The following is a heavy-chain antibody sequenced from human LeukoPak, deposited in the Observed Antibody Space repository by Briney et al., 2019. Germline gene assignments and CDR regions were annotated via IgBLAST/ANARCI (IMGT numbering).Heavy chain of an antibody. J-gene: IGHJ6*02. Sequence: GGSLRLSCAASGFISINSWMSWVRQAPGKGPEWVGRIKSRGDGGTTDYAAPVQGRFTISRDDSKSIVYLQMNSLKSEDTAVYYCTTDVYGDYVPHYYGMDVWGQGTKVTVSS. CDR2: IKSRGDGGTT. CDR3: TTDVYGDYVPHYYGMDV. V-gene: IGHV3-15*01. CDR1: GFISINSW. D-gene: IGHD4-17*01.